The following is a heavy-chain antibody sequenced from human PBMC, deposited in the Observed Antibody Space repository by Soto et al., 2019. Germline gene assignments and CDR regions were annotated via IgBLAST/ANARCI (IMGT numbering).Heavy chain of an antibody. D-gene: IGHD6-19*01. CDR3: ARAQVAGPRADAGYFDY. Sequence: TLSLTCVVSGGSFSTYYYNWIRQSPGKGLEWIGEINHSGSNNYSPSLKSRVTMSLDTSKNQFSLRLNSVTAADTAVYYCARAQVAGPRADAGYFDYWGQGTLVTVSS. CDR1: GGSFSTYY. J-gene: IGHJ4*02. V-gene: IGHV4-34*01. CDR2: INHSGSN.